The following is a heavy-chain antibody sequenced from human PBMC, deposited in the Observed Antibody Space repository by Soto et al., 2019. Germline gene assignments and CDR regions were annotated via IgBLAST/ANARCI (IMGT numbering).Heavy chain of an antibody. CDR1: GGSISSYY. Sequence: QVQLQESGPGLVKPSETLSLTCTVSGGSISSYYWSWIRQPPGKGLEWIGYIYYSGSTNYNPSLNSRVTISVDTSKNQFPLKLSSVTDADTAVYYCARSVAGTLHFQHWGQGTLVTVSS. CDR2: IYYSGST. D-gene: IGHD6-19*01. CDR3: ARSVAGTLHFQH. V-gene: IGHV4-59*01. J-gene: IGHJ1*01.